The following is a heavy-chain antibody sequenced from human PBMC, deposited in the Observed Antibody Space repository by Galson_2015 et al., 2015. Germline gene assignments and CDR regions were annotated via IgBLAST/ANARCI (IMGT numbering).Heavy chain of an antibody. J-gene: IGHJ3*02. CDR2: ISYDGSNK. CDR3: ASIVLIPQNPQNAFDI. Sequence: SLRLSCAASGFTFSSYAMHWVRQAPGKGLEWVAVISYDGSNKYYADSVKGRFTISRDNSKNALYLQMNSLRAEDTAVYYFASIVLIPQNPQNAFDIWGQGTMVTVSS. V-gene: IGHV3-30-3*01. D-gene: IGHD2-8*01. CDR1: GFTFSSYA.